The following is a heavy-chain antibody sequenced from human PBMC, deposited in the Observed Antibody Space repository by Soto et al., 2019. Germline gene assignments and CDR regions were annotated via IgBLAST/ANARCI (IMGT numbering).Heavy chain of an antibody. CDR1: GGTFSSYS. Sequence: QVQLVQSGAEVKKPGSSVKVSCKASGGTFSSYSISWVRQAPGQGLEWMGGIIPIFGTANYAQKFQGRVTMTADESTSTAYMELSSLRSEDTAVYYCAFEYSSSPPYYPIGYWGQGTLVTVSS. D-gene: IGHD6-6*01. J-gene: IGHJ4*02. CDR3: AFEYSSSPPYYPIGY. V-gene: IGHV1-69*01. CDR2: IIPIFGTA.